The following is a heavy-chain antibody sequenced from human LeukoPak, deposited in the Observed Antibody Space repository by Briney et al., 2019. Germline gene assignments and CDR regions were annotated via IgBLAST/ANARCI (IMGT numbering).Heavy chain of an antibody. J-gene: IGHJ2*01. CDR3: TSGPRSFDL. Sequence: SQTLSVTCAISGDSVSSSSAAWNWIRQSPSRGLEWLGRTYYRSKWYTEYAISERSRITINPDTSKNQFSLYLNSVTPEDTAVYYCTSGPRSFDLWGRGTLVTVSS. V-gene: IGHV6-1*01. D-gene: IGHD3/OR15-3a*01. CDR1: GDSVSSSSAA. CDR2: TYYRSKWYT.